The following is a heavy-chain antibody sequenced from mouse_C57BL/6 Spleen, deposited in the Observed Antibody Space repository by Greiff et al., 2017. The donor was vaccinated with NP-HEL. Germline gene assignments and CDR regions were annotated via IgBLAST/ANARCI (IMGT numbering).Heavy chain of an antibody. CDR3: ASIRLRGLAY. CDR1: GYTFTSYW. Sequence: VQLQQPGAELVMPGASVKLSCKASGYTFTSYWMHWVKQRPGHGLEWIGEIDPSDSYTNYNQKFKGKSTLTVDKSSSTAYMQLSSLTSEDSAVYYCASIRLRGLAYWGQGTLVTVSA. CDR2: IDPSDSYT. D-gene: IGHD2-4*01. V-gene: IGHV1-69*01. J-gene: IGHJ3*01.